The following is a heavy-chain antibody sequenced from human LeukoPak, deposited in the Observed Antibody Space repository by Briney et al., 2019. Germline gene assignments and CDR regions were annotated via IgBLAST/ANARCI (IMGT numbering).Heavy chain of an antibody. Sequence: SETLSLTCAVSGGSISSSNWWSWVRQPPGKGLEWIGEIYHSGSTNYNPSLKSRVTISVDKSKNQFSLKLSSVTAADTAVYYCARALKRYSSSSLGGYWGQRTLVTVSS. CDR3: ARALKRYSSSSLGGY. CDR2: IYHSGST. CDR1: GGSISSSNW. J-gene: IGHJ4*02. D-gene: IGHD6-6*01. V-gene: IGHV4-4*02.